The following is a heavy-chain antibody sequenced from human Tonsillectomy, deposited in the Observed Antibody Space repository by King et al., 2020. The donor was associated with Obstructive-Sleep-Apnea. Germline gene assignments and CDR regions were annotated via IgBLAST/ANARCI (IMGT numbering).Heavy chain of an antibody. Sequence: VQLVESGGGLVQPGGSLRLSCAASGFTFSSYSMNWVRQAPGQGLELVSYISSSSSTIYYTDSVKGRFTISRDNAKNSLYLQMNSLRAEDTAVYYCAGDPMGGYYDSSGYLDYWGQGTLVTVSS. CDR1: GFTFSSYS. D-gene: IGHD3-22*01. J-gene: IGHJ4*02. CDR2: ISSSSSTI. V-gene: IGHV3-48*04. CDR3: AGDPMGGYYDSSGYLDY.